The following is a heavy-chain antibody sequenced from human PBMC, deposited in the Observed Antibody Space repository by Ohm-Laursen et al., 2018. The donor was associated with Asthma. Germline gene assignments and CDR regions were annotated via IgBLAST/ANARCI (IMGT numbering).Heavy chain of an antibody. CDR2: IIPIFGTA. D-gene: IGHD6-19*01. V-gene: IGHV1-69*13. CDR3: ATLRGYSSSVFDY. J-gene: IGHJ4*02. CDR1: GGTFSSYA. Sequence: GASVKVSCKVSGGTFSSYAISWVRQAPGQGLEWMGGIIPIFGTANYAQKFQGRVTITADESTSTAYMELSSLRSEDTAVYYCATLRGYSSSVFDYWGQGTLVTVSS.